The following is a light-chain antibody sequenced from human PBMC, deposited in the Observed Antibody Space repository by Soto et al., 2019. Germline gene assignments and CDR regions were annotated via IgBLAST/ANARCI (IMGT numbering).Light chain of an antibody. V-gene: IGKV2-28*01. CDR3: MQALQTWT. CDR2: LGS. CDR1: QSLLHSNGYNY. J-gene: IGKJ1*01. Sequence: DIVMTQSPLSLPVTPGEPASISCRSSQSLLHSNGYNYLDWYLQKPGQSPQLLIYLGSNRASGVPDRFSGSGSGTDFTLKISRMEAEDVGVYYCMQALQTWTSGQETKVQI.